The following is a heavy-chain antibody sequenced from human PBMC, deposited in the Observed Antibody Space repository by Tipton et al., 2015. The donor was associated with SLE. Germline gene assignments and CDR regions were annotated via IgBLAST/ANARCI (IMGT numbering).Heavy chain of an antibody. CDR3: ARYRGDLQVFDY. V-gene: IGHV4-4*07. Sequence: TLSLTCTVSGGSISTYYWNWIRQPAGKVLELIGRVDTSGSVKFNPTLKSRVTMSLDTSKNQVSRKLTSVTAADTAVYYCARYRGDLQVFDYWGQGTLITVSS. CDR1: GGSISTYY. D-gene: IGHD3-16*01. CDR2: VDTSGSV. J-gene: IGHJ4*02.